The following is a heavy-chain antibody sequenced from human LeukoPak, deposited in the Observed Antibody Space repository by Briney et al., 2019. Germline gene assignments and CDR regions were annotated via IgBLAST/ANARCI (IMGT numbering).Heavy chain of an antibody. Sequence: GGSLRLSCAASGFTFSSYDMTWVRQAPGRGLEWVSSIRPSGDNTYYGDSVKGRFTISSDNSRNTVYLQMNNMRVDDTAVYYCARVAGWHWFDPWGQGTLVTVSS. CDR1: GFTFSSYD. CDR3: ARVAGWHWFDP. J-gene: IGHJ5*02. V-gene: IGHV3-23*01. D-gene: IGHD6-19*01. CDR2: IRPSGDNT.